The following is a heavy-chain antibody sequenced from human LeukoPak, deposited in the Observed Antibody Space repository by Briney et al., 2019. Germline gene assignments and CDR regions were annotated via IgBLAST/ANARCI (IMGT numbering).Heavy chain of an antibody. Sequence: PSETLSLTCTVSGGSISNYHWSRIRQPAGKGLEWIGQIHTSGSTNYNPPLKSRVTVSIDTPENQVSLTIRSVTAADTAVYYCARRDISSGWSFNYWGRGTLVTVSS. CDR1: GGSISNYH. CDR3: ARRDISSGWSFNY. V-gene: IGHV4-4*07. D-gene: IGHD6-19*01. CDR2: IHTSGST. J-gene: IGHJ4*02.